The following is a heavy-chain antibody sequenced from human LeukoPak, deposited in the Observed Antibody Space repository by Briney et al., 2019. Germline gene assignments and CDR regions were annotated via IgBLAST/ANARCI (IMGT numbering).Heavy chain of an antibody. CDR2: ISPTSSGT. V-gene: IGHV1-2*02. CDR1: GYTFTGYY. Sequence: ASVKVSCKASGYTFTGYYMHWVRQAPGQGLEWMGWISPTSSGTNYAQKFQGRVTMTRDTSISTAYMELSSLTSDDTAVYYCARQVAAAGIFDYWGQGTLVTVSS. J-gene: IGHJ4*02. CDR3: ARQVAAAGIFDY. D-gene: IGHD6-13*01.